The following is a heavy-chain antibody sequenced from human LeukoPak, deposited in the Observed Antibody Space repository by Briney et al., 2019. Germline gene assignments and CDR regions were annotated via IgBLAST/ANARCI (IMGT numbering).Heavy chain of an antibody. CDR1: GSTFSSYG. Sequence: PGGSLRLSCAASGSTFSSYGMHWVRQAPGKGLEWVAVIWYDGSNKYYADSVKGRFTISRDNSKNTLYLQMNSLRAEDTAVYYCARDINPAMAAAASDYWGQGTLVTVSS. CDR2: IWYDGSNK. J-gene: IGHJ4*02. CDR3: ARDINPAMAAAASDY. D-gene: IGHD6-13*01. V-gene: IGHV3-33*01.